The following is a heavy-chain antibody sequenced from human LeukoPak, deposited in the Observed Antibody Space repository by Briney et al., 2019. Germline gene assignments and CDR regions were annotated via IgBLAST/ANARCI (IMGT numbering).Heavy chain of an antibody. Sequence: PGRSLRLSCAASGFSFSSYSMHWVRQAPGKGLGWVAVMSYDGSIIYYADSVKGRFTISRDNSKNTLYLQMNSLRVEDTAVYYCAREVTEWGQGTLVTVSS. CDR1: GFSFSSYS. CDR3: AREVTE. J-gene: IGHJ4*02. CDR2: MSYDGSII. D-gene: IGHD2-21*02. V-gene: IGHV3-30-3*01.